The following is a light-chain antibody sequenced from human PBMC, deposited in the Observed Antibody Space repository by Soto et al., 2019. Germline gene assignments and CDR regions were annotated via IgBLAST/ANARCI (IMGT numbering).Light chain of an antibody. Sequence: EFVLTQSPGTLSLSPGERATLSCRASQSISRTLAWYQQKSGQPPRLLIYDASTRATGFPARFSGSGSGTEFTLTISSLQSEDFAVYYCQQYNNWPQTFGQGTKVDIK. CDR2: DAS. CDR1: QSISRT. J-gene: IGKJ1*01. CDR3: QQYNNWPQT. V-gene: IGKV3D-15*01.